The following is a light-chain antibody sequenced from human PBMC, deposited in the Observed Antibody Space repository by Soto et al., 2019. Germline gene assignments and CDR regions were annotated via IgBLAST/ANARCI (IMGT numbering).Light chain of an antibody. J-gene: IGLJ2*01. Sequence: QSVLTQPPSASGTPGQRVTISCSGTSSNVGSNSVSWYHHLPGTAPKLLIYNSDQRPSGVPVRFSGSKSDTSASLAISGLQSEDEADYYCAAWDDSLNSPLFGGGTKLTVL. V-gene: IGLV1-44*01. CDR2: NSD. CDR3: AAWDDSLNSPL. CDR1: SSNVGSNS.